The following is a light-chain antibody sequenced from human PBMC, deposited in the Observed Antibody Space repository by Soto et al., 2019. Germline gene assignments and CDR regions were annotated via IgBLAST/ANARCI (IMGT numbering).Light chain of an antibody. J-gene: IGKJ2*01. V-gene: IGKV3-11*01. CDR1: RSVNSY. Sequence: EIVLTQSPATLSLSPGERATLSCRASRSVNSYLAWYQQKCGQAPRLLIYDTSNRATGIPDRFSGSGSGTDSTLTISSLEPEDFAVYYCQQRSSWPTFGQGTRLEIK. CDR3: QQRSSWPT. CDR2: DTS.